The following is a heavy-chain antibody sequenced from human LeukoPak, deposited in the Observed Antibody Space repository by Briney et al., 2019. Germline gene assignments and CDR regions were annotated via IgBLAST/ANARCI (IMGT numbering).Heavy chain of an antibody. Sequence: PGGSLRLSCVGSGFSFSNYAMHWVRQAPGKGPEWVAVISHDGSDNLHADSVKGRFTVSRDNSKNTLYLQMNSLRAEDTAVYYCAKPRGSGSYYNGGAFDYWGQGTLVTVSS. CDR1: GFSFSNYA. CDR2: ISHDGSDN. D-gene: IGHD3-10*01. V-gene: IGHV3-30*18. J-gene: IGHJ4*02. CDR3: AKPRGSGSYYNGGAFDY.